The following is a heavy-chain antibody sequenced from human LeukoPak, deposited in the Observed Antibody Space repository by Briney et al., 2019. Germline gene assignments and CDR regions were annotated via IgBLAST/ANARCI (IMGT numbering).Heavy chain of an antibody. Sequence: GGSLRVSCAASGFTFSSYWMNWARQAPGKGLEWVASINHNGNVNYYVDSVKGRFTISRDNAKNSLYLQMSNLRAEDTAVYFCARGGGLDVWGQGATVTVSS. CDR2: INHNGNVN. J-gene: IGHJ6*02. CDR3: ARGGGLDV. CDR1: GFTFSSYW. D-gene: IGHD3-16*01. V-gene: IGHV3-7*03.